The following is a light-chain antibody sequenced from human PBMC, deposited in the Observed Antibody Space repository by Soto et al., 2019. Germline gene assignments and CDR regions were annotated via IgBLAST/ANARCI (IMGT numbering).Light chain of an antibody. CDR1: KNDIGVYDF. Sequence: QSVLTQPPSASGSPGQSVTISCTGTKNDIGVYDFVSWYQHHPGKAPRLIIYEVVQRPSGVPDRFSGSKSGNTASLTISGLQAEDEADYYCSSYTSSSTPVVFGTGTKVTVL. J-gene: IGLJ1*01. V-gene: IGLV2-18*02. CDR2: EVV. CDR3: SSYTSSSTPVV.